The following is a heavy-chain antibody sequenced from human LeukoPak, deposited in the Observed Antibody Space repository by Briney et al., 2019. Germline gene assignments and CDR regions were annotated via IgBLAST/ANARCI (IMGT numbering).Heavy chain of an antibody. CDR2: IYYSGST. J-gene: IGHJ6*03. V-gene: IGHV4-59*11. CDR3: ASDTGSSSGSGSYYNSGYYYYYMDV. D-gene: IGHD3-10*01. Sequence: SETLSLTCTVSGGSISRHDWSWVRQPPGKGLEWIGYIYYSGSTNYNPSLKRRVTISVDTSNNQVSVTMSSVTAADTAVYYCASDTGSSSGSGSYYNSGYYYYYMDVWGKGTTVTVSS. CDR1: GGSISRHD.